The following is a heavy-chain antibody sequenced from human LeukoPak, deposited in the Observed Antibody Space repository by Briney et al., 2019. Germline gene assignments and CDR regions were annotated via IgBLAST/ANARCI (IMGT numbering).Heavy chain of an antibody. V-gene: IGHV3-23*01. CDR2: ISGSGVSI. CDR1: GFTFNKYA. CDR3: AKDFFVAGTFHGTFDY. D-gene: IGHD2-21*01. J-gene: IGHJ4*02. Sequence: GGSLRLSCVASGFTFNKYAVGWVRQAPGKGPEWVSGISGSGVSIYYTDSVKGRFTISRDNSKSTVYLQMNSLRAEDTAIYYCAKDFFVAGTFHGTFDYWGQGTLVTVSS.